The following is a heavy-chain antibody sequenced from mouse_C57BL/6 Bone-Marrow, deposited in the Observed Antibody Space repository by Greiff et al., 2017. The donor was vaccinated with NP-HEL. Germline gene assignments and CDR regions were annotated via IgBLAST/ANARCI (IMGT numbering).Heavy chain of an antibody. CDR3: AREYYGSSYWYFDV. CDR2: IWTGGGT. J-gene: IGHJ1*03. CDR1: GFSLTSYA. Sequence: VKLVESGPGLVAPSQSLSITCTVSGFSLTSYAISWVRQPPGKGLEWLGVIWTGGGTNYNSALKSRLSISKDNSKSQVFLKMNSLQTDDTARYYCAREYYGSSYWYFDVWGTGTTVTVSS. D-gene: IGHD1-1*01. V-gene: IGHV2-9-1*01.